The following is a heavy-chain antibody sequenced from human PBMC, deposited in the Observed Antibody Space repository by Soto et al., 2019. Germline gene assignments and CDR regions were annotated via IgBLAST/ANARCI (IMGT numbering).Heavy chain of an antibody. D-gene: IGHD6-19*01. J-gene: IGHJ4*02. CDR2: ISAYNGHT. Sequence: ASVKVSCKASGYTFTSYGISWVRQAPGQGLEWMGWISAYNGHTNYAQKLQGRVTMTTDTSTSTAYMELSSLRSEDTAVYYCASLYSSGYYFDYWGQGTLVTVSS. CDR3: ASLYSSGYYFDY. V-gene: IGHV1-18*01. CDR1: GYTFTSYG.